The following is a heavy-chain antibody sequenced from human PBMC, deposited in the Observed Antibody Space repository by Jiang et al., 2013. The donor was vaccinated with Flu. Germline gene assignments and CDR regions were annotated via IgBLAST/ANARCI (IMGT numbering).Heavy chain of an antibody. V-gene: IGHV4-59*01. J-gene: IGHJ3*02. CDR3: AGEGGDYVAFDI. Sequence: GSGLVKPSETLSLTCTVSGGSISSYYWSWIRQPPGKGLEWIGYIYYSGSTNYNPSLKSRVTISVDTSKNQFSLKLSSVTAADTAVYYCAGEGGDYVAFDIWGQGTMVTVSS. D-gene: IGHD4-17*01. CDR2: IYYSGST. CDR1: GGSISSYY.